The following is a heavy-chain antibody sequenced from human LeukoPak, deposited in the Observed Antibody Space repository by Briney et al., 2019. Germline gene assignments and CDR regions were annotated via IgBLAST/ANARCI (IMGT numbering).Heavy chain of an antibody. V-gene: IGHV4-34*01. CDR1: GGSFSGYY. CDR2: INHSGRS. CDR3: ASLRRFWPS. J-gene: IGHJ5*02. Sequence: SETLSLTCAVYGGSFSGYYWSWIRQPPGEGLEWIGEINHSGRSNYNPSRKGRLTISVHTAKNQFSLKLSSVTAADTAVYYCASLRRFWPSWGQRTLVTVSS. D-gene: IGHD3-3*01.